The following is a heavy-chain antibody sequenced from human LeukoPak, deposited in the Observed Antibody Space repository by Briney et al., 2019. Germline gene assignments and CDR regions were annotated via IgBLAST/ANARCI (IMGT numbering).Heavy chain of an antibody. J-gene: IGHJ6*02. V-gene: IGHV1-2*02. CDR3: ARGSGDSYGGYYYYYGMDV. CDR2: INPNSGGT. CDR1: GYTFTGYY. D-gene: IGHD5-18*01. Sequence: ASVKVSCKASGYTFTGYYMHWVRQAPGQGLEWMGWINPNSGGTNYAQKFQGRVTMTRDTSISTAYMELSRLRSDDTAVYYCARGSGDSYGGYYYYYGMDVWGQGTMVTVSS.